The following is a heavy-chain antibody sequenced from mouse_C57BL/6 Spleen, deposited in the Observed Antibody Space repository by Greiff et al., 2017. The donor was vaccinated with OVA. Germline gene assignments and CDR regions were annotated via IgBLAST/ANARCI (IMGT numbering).Heavy chain of an antibody. Sequence: VQLQQSGPELVKPGASVKISCKASGYTLTDYYMNWVKQSHGKSLEWIGDINPNNGGTSYNQKFKGKATLTVDKSSSTAYMELRSLTSEDSAVYYCARERDYDGIYYAMDYWGQGTSVTVSS. J-gene: IGHJ4*01. D-gene: IGHD2-4*01. CDR1: GYTLTDYY. V-gene: IGHV1-26*01. CDR3: ARERDYDGIYYAMDY. CDR2: INPNNGGT.